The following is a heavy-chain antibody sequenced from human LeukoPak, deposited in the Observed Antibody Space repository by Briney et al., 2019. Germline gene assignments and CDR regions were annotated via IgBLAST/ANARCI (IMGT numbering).Heavy chain of an antibody. Sequence: SETLSLTCTVSGGSISSYYWGWIRQPPGKGLEWIGYIYYSGSTYYNPSLKSRVTLSVDTSNNQFSLRLSSVTAADTAVYYCARARDTNPFDYWGQGTLVTVSS. V-gene: IGHV4-59*08. CDR1: GGSISSYY. CDR2: IYYSGST. J-gene: IGHJ4*02. D-gene: IGHD5-24*01. CDR3: ARARDTNPFDY.